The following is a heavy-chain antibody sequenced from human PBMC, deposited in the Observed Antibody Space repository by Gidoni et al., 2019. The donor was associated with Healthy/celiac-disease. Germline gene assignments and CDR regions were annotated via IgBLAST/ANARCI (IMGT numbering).Heavy chain of an antibody. CDR1: GFTFSNYA. V-gene: IGHV3-23*01. Sequence: VQLLESGGGLVQHGGSLRLSCAASGFTFSNYAMSWVRQAPGKGLAWVSTSSGSGGSTYYADSVQGRFTISRDNAKNTLFLQMNSLRAEDTAVFYCAKLGCSSTSCYPGNWGQGALVTVSS. CDR3: AKLGCSSTSCYPGN. CDR2: SSGSGGST. J-gene: IGHJ4*02. D-gene: IGHD2-2*01.